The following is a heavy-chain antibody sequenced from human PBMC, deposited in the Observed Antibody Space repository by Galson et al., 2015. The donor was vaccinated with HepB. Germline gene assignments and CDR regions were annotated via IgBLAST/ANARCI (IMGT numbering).Heavy chain of an antibody. CDR2: IVPIFGKA. CDR1: GGTFSRYA. D-gene: IGHD3-10*01. Sequence: SVKVSCKASGGTFSRYAINWVRQAPGQGLEWMGGIVPIFGKANYAQKFQDRVTITADKSTSTVNMELSSLRSDDTAVYYCASRRPYIPLGPIRELFPVVEPPDIWGRGTMVAVSS. V-gene: IGHV1-69*06. J-gene: IGHJ3*02. CDR3: ASRRPYIPLGPIRELFPVVEPPDI.